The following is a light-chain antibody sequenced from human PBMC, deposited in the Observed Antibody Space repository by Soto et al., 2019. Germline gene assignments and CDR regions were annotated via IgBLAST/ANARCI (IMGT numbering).Light chain of an antibody. J-gene: IGLJ3*02. CDR2: YDD. CDR1: RSNVGDNA. Sequence: QSVLTQPPSVSAAPRQRVTISCSGSRSNVGDNAVNWYQQLPGKAPKLLIYYDDLLTSGVSDRFSGSKSGTSASLAISGLQSEDEGDYYCEAWDDSLNGWVFGGGTKVTVL. CDR3: EAWDDSLNGWV. V-gene: IGLV1-36*01.